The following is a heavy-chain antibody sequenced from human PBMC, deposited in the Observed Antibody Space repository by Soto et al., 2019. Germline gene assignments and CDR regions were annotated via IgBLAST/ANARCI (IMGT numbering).Heavy chain of an antibody. V-gene: IGHV3-66*01. J-gene: IGHJ4*02. D-gene: IGHD4-17*01. CDR1: GFTVSSNF. CDR2: IYSDGST. Sequence: EVQLVVSGGGVVQPGGSLRLSCAASGFTVSSNFMSWVRQAPGKGLEWVSIIYSDGSTYYADSVKCRFTISRDNPKNRVNLQMNSQRADDAAVYYCAGRWSPYGAFGCWGQGTLVTVSS. CDR3: AGRWSPYGAFGC.